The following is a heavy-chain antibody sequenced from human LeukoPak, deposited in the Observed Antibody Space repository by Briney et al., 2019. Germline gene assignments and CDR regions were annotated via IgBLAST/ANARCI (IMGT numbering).Heavy chain of an antibody. J-gene: IGHJ6*02. D-gene: IGHD2-2*01. CDR2: INSDGSST. Sequence: GGSLRLSCAASGFTFSSYWMHWVRQAPGKRLVWVSRINSDGSSTSYADSVKGRFTISRDNAKNTLYLQMLRAEDTAVYYCARVLVVPAARTYYYYGMDVWGQGTTVTVSS. V-gene: IGHV3-74*01. CDR3: ARVLVVPAARTYYYYGMDV. CDR1: GFTFSSYW.